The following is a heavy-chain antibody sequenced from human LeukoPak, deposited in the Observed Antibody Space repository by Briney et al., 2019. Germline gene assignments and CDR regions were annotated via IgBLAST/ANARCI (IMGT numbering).Heavy chain of an antibody. CDR2: ISAYNGNT. Sequence: ASVKVSCKASGYTFTSYDINWVRQATGQGLEWMGWISAYNGNTNYAQKLQGRVTMTTDTSTSTAYMELRSLRSDDTAVYYCARPYRAYDILTGSPREFGYWGQGTLVTVSS. CDR1: GYTFTSYD. CDR3: ARPYRAYDILTGSPREFGY. V-gene: IGHV1-18*01. D-gene: IGHD3-9*01. J-gene: IGHJ4*02.